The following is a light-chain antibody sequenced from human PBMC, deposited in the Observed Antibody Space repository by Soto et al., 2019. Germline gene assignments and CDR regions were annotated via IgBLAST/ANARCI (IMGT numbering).Light chain of an antibody. J-gene: IGKJ4*01. V-gene: IGKV3-11*01. CDR2: DAS. CDR1: QSVSSY. CDR3: QQRSSWPRALT. Sequence: EIVLTQSPATLSLSPGERATLSCRASQSVSSYLAWYQQKPGQAPRLLIYDASNRATGIPARFSGSGSGTDFTLTISSLEPEDFAVYYCQQRSSWPRALTCGGGTKVEIK.